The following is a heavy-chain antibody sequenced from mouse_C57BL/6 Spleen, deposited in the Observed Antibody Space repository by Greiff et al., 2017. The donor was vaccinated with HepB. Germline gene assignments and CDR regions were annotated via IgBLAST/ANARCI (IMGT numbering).Heavy chain of an antibody. CDR3: ARRYGSSYEDWFAY. D-gene: IGHD1-1*01. CDR1: GYTFTDYY. V-gene: IGHV1-19*01. CDR2: INPYNGGT. J-gene: IGHJ3*01. Sequence: EVKVVESGPVLVKPGASVKMSCKASGYTFTDYYMNWVKQSHGKSLEWIGVINPYNGGTSYNQKFKGKATLTVDKSSSTAYMELNSLTSEDSAVYYCARRYGSSYEDWFAYWGQGTLVTVSA.